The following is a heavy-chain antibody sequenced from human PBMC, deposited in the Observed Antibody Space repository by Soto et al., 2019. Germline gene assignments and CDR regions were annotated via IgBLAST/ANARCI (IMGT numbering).Heavy chain of an antibody. D-gene: IGHD3-22*01. Sequence: QMQLQASGPGLVKPSETLSLTCNVSGASVSNGYWRWIRQPPGKGLEWIGFMYFGGSFNYNPSLTXXAXXSVETSKNQFSMKLTSVTASDTAVYYCARSYYDSTGFAVDPWGQGTLVTVSS. J-gene: IGHJ5*02. CDR2: MYFGGSF. CDR1: GASVSNGY. V-gene: IGHV4-59*02. CDR3: ARSYYDSTGFAVDP.